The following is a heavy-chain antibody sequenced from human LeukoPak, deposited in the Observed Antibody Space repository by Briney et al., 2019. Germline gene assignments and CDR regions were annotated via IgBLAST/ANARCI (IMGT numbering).Heavy chain of an antibody. D-gene: IGHD2-2*01. V-gene: IGHV1-18*01. CDR1: GYSFTSYG. CDR3: ARTNWVVPAANLEVWFDP. J-gene: IGHJ5*02. Sequence: ASVKVSCKASGYSFTSYGISWVRQAPGQGLEWMGWISAYNGNKNYAQKLQGRVTMTTDTSTSTAYMELRSLRSDDTAVYYCARTNWVVPAANLEVWFDPWGQGTLVTVSS. CDR2: ISAYNGNK.